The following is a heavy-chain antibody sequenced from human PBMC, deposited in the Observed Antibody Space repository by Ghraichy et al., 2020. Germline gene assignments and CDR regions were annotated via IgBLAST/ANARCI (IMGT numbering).Heavy chain of an antibody. CDR1: GFTFSSYS. D-gene: IGHD4-17*01. V-gene: IGHV3-21*01. CDR2: ISSSSSYI. CDR3: ARDRSTVTYVY. Sequence: GGSLRLSCAASGFTFSSYSMNWVRQAPGKGLEWVSSISSSSSYIYYADSVKGRFTISRDNAKNSLYLQMNSLRAEDTAVYYCARDRSTVTYVYWGQGTLVTVSS. J-gene: IGHJ4*02.